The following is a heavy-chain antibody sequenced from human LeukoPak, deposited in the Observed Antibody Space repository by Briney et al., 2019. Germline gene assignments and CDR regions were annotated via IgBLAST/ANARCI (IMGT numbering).Heavy chain of an antibody. V-gene: IGHV3-21*01. Sequence: GGSLRLSCAASGFTFSSYSMNWVRQAPGKGLEWVSSISSSSSYIYYADSVKGRFTISRDNAKNSLYPQMNSLRAEDTAVYYCARDEIAVAGLYDYWGQGTLVTVSS. CDR1: GFTFSSYS. J-gene: IGHJ4*02. CDR3: ARDEIAVAGLYDY. D-gene: IGHD6-19*01. CDR2: ISSSSSYI.